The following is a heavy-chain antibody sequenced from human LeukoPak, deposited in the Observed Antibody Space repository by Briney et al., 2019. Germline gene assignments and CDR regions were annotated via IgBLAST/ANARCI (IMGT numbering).Heavy chain of an antibody. V-gene: IGHV1-18*01. CDR2: ISAYSGNT. D-gene: IGHD6-6*01. Sequence: SVKVSCKASGYTFTSYGVSWVRQAPGQGLEWMGWISAYSGNTDFAQKLQGRVTMTTDTSTSTAYMEVRSLRSDDTAVYYCARGNEYSSSYFMDVWGKGTTVTVSS. CDR3: ARGNEYSSSYFMDV. CDR1: GYTFTSYG. J-gene: IGHJ6*03.